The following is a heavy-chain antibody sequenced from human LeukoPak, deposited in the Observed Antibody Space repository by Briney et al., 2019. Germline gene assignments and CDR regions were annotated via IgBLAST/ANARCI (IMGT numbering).Heavy chain of an antibody. D-gene: IGHD3-10*01. Sequence: SVKVSCKASGYTFTSYGISWVRQAPGQGLEWMGGIIPIFGTANYAQKFQGRVTITADESTSTAYMELSSLRSEDTAVYYCARGRFGERGYYYYGMDVWGQGTTVTVSS. CDR2: IIPIFGTA. CDR1: GYTFTSYG. V-gene: IGHV1-69*13. J-gene: IGHJ6*02. CDR3: ARGRFGERGYYYYGMDV.